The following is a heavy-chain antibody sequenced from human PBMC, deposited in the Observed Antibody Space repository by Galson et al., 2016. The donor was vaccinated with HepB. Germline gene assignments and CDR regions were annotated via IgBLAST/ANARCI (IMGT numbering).Heavy chain of an antibody. CDR2: IIPIFGTA. J-gene: IGHJ5*02. V-gene: IGHV1-69*01. CDR3: ARDSQRGDFWSGYSHERGEYNWFDP. D-gene: IGHD3-3*01. Sequence: ASGGTFSSYAISWVRQAPGQGLEWMGGIIPIFGTANYAQKFQGRVTITADESTSTAYMELSSLRSEDTAVYYCARDSQRGDFWSGYSHERGEYNWFDPWGQGTLVTVSS. CDR1: GGTFSSYA.